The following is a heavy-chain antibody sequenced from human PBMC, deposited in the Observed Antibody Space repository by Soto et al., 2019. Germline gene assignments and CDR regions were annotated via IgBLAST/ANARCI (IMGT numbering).Heavy chain of an antibody. CDR2: INPSGGST. J-gene: IGHJ4*02. V-gene: IGHV1-46*01. D-gene: IGHD3-22*01. CDR1: GYTFTSYY. CDR3: ASRDNYYDSSGLYYFDY. Sequence: ASVKVSCKASGYTFTSYYMHWVRQAPGQGLEWMGIINPSGGSTSYAQKFQGRVTMTRDTSTSTVYMELSSLRSEDTAVYYCASRDNYYDSSGLYYFDYWGQGTLVTV.